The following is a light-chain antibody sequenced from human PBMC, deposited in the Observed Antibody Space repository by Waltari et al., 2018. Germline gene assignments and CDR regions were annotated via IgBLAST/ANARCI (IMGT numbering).Light chain of an antibody. V-gene: IGKV3-20*01. Sequence: EIVLTQSPGTLSLSPGERATLSCRASQRVGRCLAWYQQKPGQAHRLLIYGASIRATGIPDRFSGGGSGTDFSLTISRLESEDFAAYHCQHYVSVPVTFGQGTKVEIK. J-gene: IGKJ1*01. CDR2: GAS. CDR3: QHYVSVPVT. CDR1: QRVGRC.